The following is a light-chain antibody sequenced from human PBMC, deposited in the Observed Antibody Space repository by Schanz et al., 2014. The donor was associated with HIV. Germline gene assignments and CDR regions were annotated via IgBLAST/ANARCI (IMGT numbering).Light chain of an antibody. CDR3: QQYNTLSRT. V-gene: IGKV1-27*01. CDR1: QDISNY. CDR2: SAS. J-gene: IGKJ1*01. Sequence: DFQMTQSPSSLSASVGDRVTITCRASQDISNYLAWYQQRPGQVPRLLIDSASTLQTGVPSRFSGSGSGTDFTLTINSLQPDDFATYYCQQYNTLSRTFGPGTKVE.